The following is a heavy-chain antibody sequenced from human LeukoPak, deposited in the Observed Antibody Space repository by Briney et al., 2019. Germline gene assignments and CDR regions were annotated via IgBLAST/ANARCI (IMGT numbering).Heavy chain of an antibody. D-gene: IGHD3-10*01. CDR2: IRYDGSNK. J-gene: IGHJ4*02. CDR3: ARDLGNYYGSGSYPPDY. V-gene: IGHV3-33*01. CDR1: GFTFSSYG. Sequence: GGSLRLSCAASGFTFSSYGMHWVRQAPGKGLEWVAVIRYDGSNKYYADSVKGRFTISRDNSKNTLYLQMNSLRAEDTAVYYCARDLGNYYGSGSYPPDYWGQGTLVTVSS.